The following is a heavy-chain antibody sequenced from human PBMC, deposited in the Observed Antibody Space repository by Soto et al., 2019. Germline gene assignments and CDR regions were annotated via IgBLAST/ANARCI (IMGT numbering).Heavy chain of an antibody. V-gene: IGHV1-69*13. Sequence: AVKVSCKDSAGTFSSYAISWVRQAPGQGLEWMGGIIPIFGTANYAQKFQGRVTITADESTSTASMELSSLRSEDTAVYYCASRYSSSPNPFYYGMDVWGQGTTVTVSS. D-gene: IGHD6-13*01. CDR2: IIPIFGTA. J-gene: IGHJ6*02. CDR1: AGTFSSYA. CDR3: ASRYSSSPNPFYYGMDV.